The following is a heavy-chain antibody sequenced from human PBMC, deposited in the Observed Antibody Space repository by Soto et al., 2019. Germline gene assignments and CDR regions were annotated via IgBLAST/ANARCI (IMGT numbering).Heavy chain of an antibody. CDR2: VNLSGST. CDR1: GGSFSGYY. CDR3: ARGFRSPTARSGSLWGPRDYYYYMDV. V-gene: IGHV4-34*01. Sequence: QVQLQQWGAGLLKPSETLSLTCAVYGGSFSGYYWSWIRQSPGKGLEWIGEVNLSGSTNYNPSLKSRVTISVDTSKNQFSLDLRSVTAADTAVYYCARGFRSPTARSGSLWGPRDYYYYMDVWGKGTTVTVSS. D-gene: IGHD3-10*01. J-gene: IGHJ6*03.